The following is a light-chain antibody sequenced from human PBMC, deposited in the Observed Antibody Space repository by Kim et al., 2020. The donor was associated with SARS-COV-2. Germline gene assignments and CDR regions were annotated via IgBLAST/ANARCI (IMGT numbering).Light chain of an antibody. Sequence: DIVMTQSSDSLAVSLGERATINCTSSQSLLYTSNRKNYLAWYQQQLGQSPKLLLYWASTRDSGVPDRFSGSGSGTHFTLTISSQQAEDVAVYYCQQYFSTPQTFGQGTKLEI. V-gene: IGKV4-1*01. CDR1: QSLLYTSNRKNY. CDR3: QQYFSTPQT. CDR2: WAS. J-gene: IGKJ1*01.